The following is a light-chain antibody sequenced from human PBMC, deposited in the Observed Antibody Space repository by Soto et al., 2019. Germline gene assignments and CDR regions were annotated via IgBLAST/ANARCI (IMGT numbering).Light chain of an antibody. V-gene: IGKV3-11*01. Sequence: EIVLTQSPATLSFSPWEGATLSCRASESVAGYLAWYQQKPGLPPRLLICETSNRVIGLPDRFSGSGSGTDFTLTISSLEPEDSGVYYCQQRWRWPSNTFGQGTRLEIK. J-gene: IGKJ5*01. CDR1: ESVAGY. CDR3: QQRWRWPSNT. CDR2: ETS.